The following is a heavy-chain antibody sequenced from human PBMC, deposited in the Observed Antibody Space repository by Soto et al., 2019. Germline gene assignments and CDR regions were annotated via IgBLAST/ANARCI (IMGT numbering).Heavy chain of an antibody. CDR3: ARGPPGFGGLFLPSGYYYYMDV. CDR2: INHSGST. V-gene: IGHV4-34*01. Sequence: QVQLQQWGAGLLKPSETLSLTCAVYGGSFSGYYWSWIRQPPGKGLEWIGEINHSGSTNYNPSLKSRVTISAATSKNQFSLKLSSVTAADTAVYYCARGPPGFGGLFLPSGYYYYMDVWGKGTTVTVSS. CDR1: GGSFSGYY. J-gene: IGHJ6*03. D-gene: IGHD3-10*01.